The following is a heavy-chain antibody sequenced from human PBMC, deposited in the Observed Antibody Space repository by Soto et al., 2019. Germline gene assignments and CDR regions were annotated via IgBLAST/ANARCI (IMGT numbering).Heavy chain of an antibody. Sequence: QVQLVLSGAEVKKPGASVKVSCKASGYTFTNYDINWVRQATGQGLEWMGWMNPNSGNTGSAQKFQGRITMTRDTSTGTAYMELTSLRYEDTAVYYCARVWGTIDYWGQGTLVTVSS. J-gene: IGHJ4*02. D-gene: IGHD3-16*01. CDR2: MNPNSGNT. V-gene: IGHV1-8*01. CDR3: ARVWGTIDY. CDR1: GYTFTNYD.